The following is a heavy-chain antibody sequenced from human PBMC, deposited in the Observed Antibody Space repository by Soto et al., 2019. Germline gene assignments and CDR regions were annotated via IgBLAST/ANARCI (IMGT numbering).Heavy chain of an antibody. CDR3: ARVFLQCLDY. CDR2: IDHRGST. D-gene: IGHD6-19*01. V-gene: IGHV4-34*01. J-gene: IGHJ4*02. Sequence: QVQLQQWGAGLLKPSETLSLTCAVYGGSFSGYYWSWIRQPPGKGLEWIGEIDHRGSTSYNPSLKSRVTISVDTSKNQFSLNLISLTAADTAVYYCARVFLQCLDYWGQGTLVTVSS. CDR1: GGSFSGYY.